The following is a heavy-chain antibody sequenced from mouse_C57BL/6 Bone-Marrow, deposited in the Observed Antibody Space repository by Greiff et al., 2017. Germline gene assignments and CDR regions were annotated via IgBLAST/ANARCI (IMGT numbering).Heavy chain of an antibody. CDR2: IYPRSGNT. J-gene: IGHJ2*01. V-gene: IGHV1-81*01. CDR1: GYTFTSYG. CDR3: ARSNWDFDY. D-gene: IGHD4-1*02. Sequence: QVQLQQSGAELARPGASVKLSCKASGYTFTSYGISWVKQRTGQGLEWFGVIYPRSGNTYYNEQFKGKATLTADKSSSTAYMELRSLTSEDSAVYFCARSNWDFDYWGQGTTLTVSA.